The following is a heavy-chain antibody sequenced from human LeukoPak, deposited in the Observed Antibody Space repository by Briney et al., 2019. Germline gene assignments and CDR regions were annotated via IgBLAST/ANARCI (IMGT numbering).Heavy chain of an antibody. CDR3: TFHRLSFLNYFES. J-gene: IGHJ4*02. V-gene: IGHV1-24*01. CDR1: GSTLSELS. Sequence: ASVKVSCKVSGSTLSELSIHWVRQAPGKGLEWMGGFDPEDGAIIYAQNFRDRVAMTEDRSTDTSYLELSSLTFDDTAVYYCTFHRLSFLNYFESWGQGTLVTVSS. D-gene: IGHD2/OR15-2a*01. CDR2: FDPEDGAI.